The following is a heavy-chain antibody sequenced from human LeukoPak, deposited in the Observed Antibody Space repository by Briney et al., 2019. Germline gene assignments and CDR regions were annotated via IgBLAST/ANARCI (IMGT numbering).Heavy chain of an antibody. CDR3: ARPTGYCSSAGCYEYFDY. CDR2: IYYSGNT. J-gene: IGHJ4*02. V-gene: IGHV4-39*01. CDR1: GGSIRSSSSY. D-gene: IGHD2-2*01. Sequence: TSETLSLICTVSGGSIRSSSSYWGWIRQPPGRGLEWIGTIYYSGNTYYNPSLKGRVAISIDTSKNQFSLKLTSVTAADTAVYHCARPTGYCSSAGCYEYFDYWGQGTLVTVSS.